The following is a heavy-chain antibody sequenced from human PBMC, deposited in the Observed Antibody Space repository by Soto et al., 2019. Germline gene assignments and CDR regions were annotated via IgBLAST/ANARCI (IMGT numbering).Heavy chain of an antibody. CDR2: INAGNGNT. CDR3: ARQPGYSSGWPPHYYYYGMDV. V-gene: IGHV1-3*01. J-gene: IGHJ6*02. D-gene: IGHD6-19*01. CDR1: A. Sequence: AMHWVRQAPGQRLEWMGWINAGNGNTKYSQKFQGRVTITRDTSASTAYMELSSLRSEDTAVCYCARQPGYSSGWPPHYYYYGMDVWGQGTTVTVPS.